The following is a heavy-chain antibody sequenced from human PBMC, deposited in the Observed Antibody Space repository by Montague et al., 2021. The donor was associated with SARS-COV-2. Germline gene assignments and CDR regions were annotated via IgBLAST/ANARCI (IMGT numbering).Heavy chain of an antibody. Sequence: SETLSLTCAVYGGSFSGYYWSWIRQPPEKGLEWIGEINQSGRTNNNPSLKSRVIISVDTSKNQFSLKLSSVTAADTAVYFCARRGSSVWGGAVSADLDYWGQGILVIVSS. J-gene: IGHJ4*02. V-gene: IGHV4-34*01. CDR2: INQSGRT. CDR1: GGSFSGYY. D-gene: IGHD3-16*01. CDR3: ARRGSSVWGGAVSADLDY.